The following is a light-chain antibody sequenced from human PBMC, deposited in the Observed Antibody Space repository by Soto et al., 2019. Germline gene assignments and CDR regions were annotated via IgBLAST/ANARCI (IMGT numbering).Light chain of an antibody. CDR3: QTWGTGIQV. J-gene: IGLJ1*01. V-gene: IGLV4-69*01. CDR1: SGHSSYA. CDR2: LNSDGSH. Sequence: QLVLTQAPSASASLGASVKLTGTLSSGHSSYAIAWHQQQPEKGPRYLMKLNSDGSHYKGGGIHDRFSGSSSGAERYLTISSPQSEDEAAYYCQTWGTGIQVFGTGRKVTVL.